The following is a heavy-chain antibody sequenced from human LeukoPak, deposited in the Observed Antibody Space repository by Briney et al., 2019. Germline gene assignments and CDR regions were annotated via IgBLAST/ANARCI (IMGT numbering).Heavy chain of an antibody. CDR1: GFTFSSYA. CDR3: AREDDYGDHGDFDY. Sequence: GGSLRLSCAASGFTFSSYAMSWVRQAPGKGLEWVSAIRGSGGSTYYADSVKGRFTISRDNAKNSLYLQMNSLRAEDTAVYYCAREDDYGDHGDFDYWGQGTLVTVSS. J-gene: IGHJ4*02. CDR2: IRGSGGST. V-gene: IGHV3-23*01. D-gene: IGHD4-17*01.